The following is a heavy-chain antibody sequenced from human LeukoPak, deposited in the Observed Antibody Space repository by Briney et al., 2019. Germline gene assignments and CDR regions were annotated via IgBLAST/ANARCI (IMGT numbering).Heavy chain of an antibody. J-gene: IGHJ4*02. CDR1: GFTFSNYG. Sequence: GGSLRLSCAAAGFTFSNYGIHWVRQAPGKGLEWVAVIGHDGSKEYYADSVEGRFTISRDSSKNTVYLQMNSLRADDTALYYCAKDRRYSGYGIFDYWGQGTLVTVSS. D-gene: IGHD5-12*01. CDR2: IGHDGSKE. V-gene: IGHV3-30*02. CDR3: AKDRRYSGYGIFDY.